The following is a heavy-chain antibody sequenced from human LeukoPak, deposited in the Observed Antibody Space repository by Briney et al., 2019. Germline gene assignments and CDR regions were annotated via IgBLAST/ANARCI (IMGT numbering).Heavy chain of an antibody. CDR2: IYYSAST. J-gene: IGHJ4*02. CDR3: ARVSDDSCGYYHY. V-gene: IGHV4-59*01. D-gene: IGHD3-22*01. Sequence: IWYIYYSASTNYNPSLKSRVTISVDKSKKQFSLKLSSVTAADTAVYYCARVSDDSCGYYHYWGQGTLVTVSS.